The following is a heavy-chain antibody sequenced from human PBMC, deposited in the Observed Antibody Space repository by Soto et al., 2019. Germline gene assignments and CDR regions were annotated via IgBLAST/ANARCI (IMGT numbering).Heavy chain of an antibody. J-gene: IGHJ5*02. D-gene: IGHD1-1*01. CDR2: IKTDGSEN. CDR1: GFTCSGSH. CDR3: ARGWAQPSP. Sequence: GGSLRLSCAASGFTCSGSHVSWVRQAPGKGLEWMASIKTDGSENYYVDSVKGRFTISRDNAKNSLTLQMNSLRVEDTAVYYCARGWAQPSPRGQGTLVTVSS. V-gene: IGHV3-7*01.